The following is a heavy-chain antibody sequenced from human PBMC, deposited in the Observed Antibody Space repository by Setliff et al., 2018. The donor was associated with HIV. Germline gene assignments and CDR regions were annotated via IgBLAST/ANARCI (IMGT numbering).Heavy chain of an antibody. D-gene: IGHD3-10*01. CDR1: GDSMSSGDYS. Sequence: SETLSLTCAVSGDSMSSGDYSWNWIRQSPGKGLEWIGYIYPSGPTYYNPSLKNRVTMSIDRSKKQFSLNLSSVTAADTALYFCVREGAGSGSYYLDFWGQGILVTVSS. J-gene: IGHJ4*02. CDR3: VREGAGSGSYYLDF. CDR2: IYPSGPT. V-gene: IGHV4-30-2*06.